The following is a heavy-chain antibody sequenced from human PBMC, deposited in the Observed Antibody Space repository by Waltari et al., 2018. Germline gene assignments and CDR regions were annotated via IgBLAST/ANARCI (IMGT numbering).Heavy chain of an antibody. V-gene: IGHV4-39*01. D-gene: IGHD5-12*01. CDR2: LSYSEAT. CDR3: ATYIGASLGTAAFDV. Sequence: QLQLQESGPGLVKSSETLSLTCSVSGASITSDRHYWGWIRQPPGQTLEWIATLSYSEATYISPSLRSRVTMSRDTSRNQLSLILGSVTATDTAVYYCATYIGASLGTAAFDVWGQGTLVTVSS. J-gene: IGHJ3*01. CDR1: GASITSDRHY.